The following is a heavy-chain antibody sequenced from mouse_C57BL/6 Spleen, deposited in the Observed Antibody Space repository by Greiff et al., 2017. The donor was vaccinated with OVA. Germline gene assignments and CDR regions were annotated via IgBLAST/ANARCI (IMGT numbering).Heavy chain of an antibody. CDR1: GYAFSSSW. CDR3: ARLAAQATFDY. CDR2: IYPGDGDT. V-gene: IGHV1-82*01. J-gene: IGHJ2*01. D-gene: IGHD3-2*02. Sequence: QVQLKQSGPELVKPGASVKISCKASGYAFSSSWMNWVKQRPGKGLEWIGRIYPGDGDTNYNGKFKGKATLTADKSSSTAYMQLSSLTSEDSAVYFCARLAAQATFDYWGQGTTLTVSS.